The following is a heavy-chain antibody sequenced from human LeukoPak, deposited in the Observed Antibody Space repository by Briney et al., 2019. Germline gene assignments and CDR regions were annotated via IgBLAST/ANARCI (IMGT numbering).Heavy chain of an antibody. D-gene: IGHD3-9*01. J-gene: IGHJ4*02. CDR3: ARVGSTIFPIYYFDY. CDR2: INPNSGGT. CDR1: GYTFTGYY. Sequence: ASVKVSCKASGYTFTGYYMHWVRQAPGQGLEWMGWINPNSGGTNYAQKFQGRVTMTRDTSISTAYMELSRLRSDDTAVYYCARVGSTIFPIYYFDYWGQGTLVTVSS. V-gene: IGHV1-2*02.